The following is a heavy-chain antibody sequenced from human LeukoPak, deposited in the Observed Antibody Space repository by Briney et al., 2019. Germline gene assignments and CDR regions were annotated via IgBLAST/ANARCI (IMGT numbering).Heavy chain of an antibody. CDR2: ISGSGGST. Sequence: PGGSLRLSCAASGFTFSSYAMSWVRQAPGKGLEWVSAISGSGGSTYYADSVKGRFTISRDNSKNTLYLQMNSLRAEDTAVYYCAKVSGIAVAGYSFDYWGQGTLVTASS. J-gene: IGHJ4*02. CDR3: AKVSGIAVAGYSFDY. V-gene: IGHV3-23*01. CDR1: GFTFSSYA. D-gene: IGHD6-19*01.